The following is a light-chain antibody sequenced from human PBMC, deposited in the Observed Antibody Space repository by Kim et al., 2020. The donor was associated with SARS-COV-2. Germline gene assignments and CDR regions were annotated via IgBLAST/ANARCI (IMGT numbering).Light chain of an antibody. CDR2: DAS. V-gene: IGKV3-11*01. J-gene: IGKJ4*01. CDR1: QIVSSY. Sequence: LSPGERATLACRASQIVSSYLAWYQQKPGQAPRLLIYDASNRATGIPARFSGSGSGTDFTLTISSLEPEDFAVYYCQQRSNWPLTFGGRTKVDIK. CDR3: QQRSNWPLT.